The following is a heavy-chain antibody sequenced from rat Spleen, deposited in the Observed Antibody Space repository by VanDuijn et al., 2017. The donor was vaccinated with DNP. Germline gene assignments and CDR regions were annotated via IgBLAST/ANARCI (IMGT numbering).Heavy chain of an antibody. CDR2: IRSKANSYTT. J-gene: IGHJ4*01. V-gene: IGHV7-6*01. CDR3: AKHARPPLRVYFYAMDA. D-gene: IGHD1-7*01. CDR1: GFTFADFY. Sequence: EVQLVESGGGLVQPGMSLKVSCAASGFTFADFYMSWIRQSPGKAPEWLSFIRSKANSYTTEYNPSVKGRFTISRDDSRNVLYLQMNILRADDTAIYYCAKHARPPLRVYFYAMDAWGQGTSVTVSS.